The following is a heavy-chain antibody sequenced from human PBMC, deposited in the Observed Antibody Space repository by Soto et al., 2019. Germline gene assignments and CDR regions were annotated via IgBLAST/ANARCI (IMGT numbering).Heavy chain of an antibody. J-gene: IGHJ6*03. Sequence: SETLSLTCTVSGGSISSYYWSWIRQPPGKGLEWIGYIYYSGSTNYNPSLKSRVTISVDTSKNQFSLKLSSVTAADTAVYYCARDRRGFGDSSYYMDVWGKGTTVTVSS. CDR2: IYYSGST. CDR3: ARDRRGFGDSSYYMDV. D-gene: IGHD3-16*01. V-gene: IGHV4-59*01. CDR1: GGSISSYY.